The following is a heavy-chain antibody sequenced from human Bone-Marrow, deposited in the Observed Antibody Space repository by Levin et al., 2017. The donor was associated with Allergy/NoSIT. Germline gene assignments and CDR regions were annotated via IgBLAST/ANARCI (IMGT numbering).Heavy chain of an antibody. Sequence: GGSLRLSCAASGFTFSDYYMAWIRQAPGKGLEWVSYVSRSGTYTSYADSVTGRFTISRDDAKTSLFLQMNHLRAEDTGVYFCARGVFSGDAFDIWGQGTRVVVST. V-gene: IGHV3-11*05. CDR3: ARGVFSGDAFDI. CDR2: VSRSGTYT. CDR1: GFTFSDYY. D-gene: IGHD3-3*02. J-gene: IGHJ3*02.